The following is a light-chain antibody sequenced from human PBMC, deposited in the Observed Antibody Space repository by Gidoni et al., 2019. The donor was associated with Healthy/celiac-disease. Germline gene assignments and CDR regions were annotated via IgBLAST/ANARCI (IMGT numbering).Light chain of an antibody. Sequence: EIVLTHSPATLSLSPGERATLSCRASQSVSSYLAWYQQKPGQAPRLLIYDASNRATGIPARFSGRGCGTDFTLTISSLEPEDFAVYYCQQRSNWPITFGQGTRLEIK. J-gene: IGKJ5*01. CDR3: QQRSNWPIT. CDR2: DAS. CDR1: QSVSSY. V-gene: IGKV3-11*01.